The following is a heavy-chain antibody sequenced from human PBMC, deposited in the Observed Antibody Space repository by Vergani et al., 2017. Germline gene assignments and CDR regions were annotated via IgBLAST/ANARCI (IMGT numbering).Heavy chain of an antibody. D-gene: IGHD1-26*01. V-gene: IGHV3-7*01. J-gene: IGHJ5*02. CDR1: GFLFSDYW. Sequence: EVQLVESGGGLVQPGGSLRLSCAASGFLFSDYWLNWVRQSPGGGLEWVANIKQDGSEKYYVDSVKGRFTISRDNAKNSLYLQMNSLRAEDTAVYYCARDRESGSYNWFDPWGQGTLVTVSS. CDR3: ARDRESGSYNWFDP. CDR2: IKQDGSEK.